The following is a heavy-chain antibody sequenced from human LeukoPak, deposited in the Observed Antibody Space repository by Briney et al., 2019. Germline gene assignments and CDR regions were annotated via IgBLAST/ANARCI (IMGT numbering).Heavy chain of an antibody. CDR2: INHSGST. Sequence: SETLSLTCAVYGGSFSGYYWSWIRQPPGKGLEWIGEINHSGSTNYNPSLKSRVTISVDTSKNQFSLKLSSVTAADTAVYYCARGRLRYLDWLFVAFDIWDQGTMVTVSS. D-gene: IGHD3-9*01. CDR1: GGSFSGYY. V-gene: IGHV4-34*01. CDR3: ARGRLRYLDWLFVAFDI. J-gene: IGHJ3*02.